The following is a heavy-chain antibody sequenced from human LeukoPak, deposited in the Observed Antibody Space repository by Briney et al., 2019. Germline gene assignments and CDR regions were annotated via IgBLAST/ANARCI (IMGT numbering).Heavy chain of an antibody. CDR2: IYYSGST. CDR3: ARGMQWLRAFDY. V-gene: IGHV4-59*12. CDR1: GGSISSYY. J-gene: IGHJ4*02. Sequence: SETLSLTCTVSGGSISSYYWSWIRQPPGKGLEWIGSIYYSGSTYYNPSLKSRVTISVDTSKNQFSLKLSSVTAADTAVYYCARGMQWLRAFDYWGQGTLVTVSS. D-gene: IGHD6-19*01.